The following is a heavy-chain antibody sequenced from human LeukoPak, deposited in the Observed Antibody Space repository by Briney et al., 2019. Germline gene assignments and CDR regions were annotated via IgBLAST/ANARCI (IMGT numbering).Heavy chain of an antibody. D-gene: IGHD1-26*01. Sequence: GRSLRLSCAASGFTFSSYGMHWVRQAPGKGLEWVAVIWYDGSNKYYADSVKGRFTISRDNSKNTLYLQMNSLRAEDTAVYYCAKDTPPSGSYFDYWGQGTLVTVSS. J-gene: IGHJ4*02. CDR2: IWYDGSNK. V-gene: IGHV3-33*06. CDR1: GFTFSSYG. CDR3: AKDTPPSGSYFDY.